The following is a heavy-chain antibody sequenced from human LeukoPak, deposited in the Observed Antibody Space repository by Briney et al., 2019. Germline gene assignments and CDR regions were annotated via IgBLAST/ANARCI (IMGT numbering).Heavy chain of an antibody. Sequence: GASVKVSCKASGYTLTVYYIHWVRQAPGQGLEWMGRINPNSGDTNFAQKFQGRVTMTRDTSISTAYMDLSGLRPDDTAVYYCARDQEGFDYWGQGTLVTVSS. J-gene: IGHJ4*02. V-gene: IGHV1-2*06. CDR1: GYTLTVYY. CDR2: INPNSGDT. CDR3: ARDQEGFDY.